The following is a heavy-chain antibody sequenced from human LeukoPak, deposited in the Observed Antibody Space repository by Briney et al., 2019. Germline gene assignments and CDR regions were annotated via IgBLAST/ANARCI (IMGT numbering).Heavy chain of an antibody. V-gene: IGHV3-53*01. CDR3: ARVGYGDYHDAFDI. CDR2: IYSGGST. Sequence: GGSLRLSCAASGFTVSSNYMSWVRQAPGKGPEWVSVIYSGGSTYYADSVKGRFTISRDNSKNTLYLQMNSLRAEDTAVYYCARVGYGDYHDAFDIWGQGTMVTVSS. D-gene: IGHD4-17*01. J-gene: IGHJ3*02. CDR1: GFTVSSNY.